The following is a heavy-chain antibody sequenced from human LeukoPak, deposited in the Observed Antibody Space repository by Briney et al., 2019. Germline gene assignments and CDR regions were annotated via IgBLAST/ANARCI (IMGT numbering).Heavy chain of an antibody. V-gene: IGHV3-21*01. CDR1: GFTFSSYS. Sequence: PGGSLRLSCAASGFTFSSYSMNWVRQAPGKGLEWVSSISSSSGYIYYADSVKGRFTISRDNAKNSLYLQMNSLRAEDTAVYYCARDQYYDSSGYYYEANYWGQGTLVTVSS. J-gene: IGHJ4*02. CDR3: ARDQYYDSSGYYYEANY. CDR2: ISSSSGYI. D-gene: IGHD3-22*01.